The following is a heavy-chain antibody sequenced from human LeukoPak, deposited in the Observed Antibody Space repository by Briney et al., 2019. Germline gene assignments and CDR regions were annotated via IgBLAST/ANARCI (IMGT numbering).Heavy chain of an antibody. Sequence: SETLSLTCTVSGGSISSYYWSWIRQPPGKGLKWIGYIYYSGSTNYNPSLKSRVTISVDTSKNQFSLKLSSVTAADTAVYYCARLGYDILTGYYKGAFDIWGQGTMVTVSS. CDR2: IYYSGST. CDR1: GGSISSYY. J-gene: IGHJ3*02. CDR3: ARLGYDILTGYYKGAFDI. V-gene: IGHV4-59*01. D-gene: IGHD3-9*01.